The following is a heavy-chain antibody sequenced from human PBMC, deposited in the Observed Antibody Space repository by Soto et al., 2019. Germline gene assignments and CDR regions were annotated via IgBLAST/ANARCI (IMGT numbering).Heavy chain of an antibody. CDR1: GGSISSGGYY. D-gene: IGHD6-19*01. CDR3: ARRPKKLGIAVADDAFDI. CDR2: IYYSGST. Sequence: QVQLQESGPGLVKPSQTLSLTCTVSGGSISSGGYYWSWIRQHPGKGLEWIGYIYYSGSTYYNPSLKSRVTISVDTSKNQFSLKLSSVTAADTAVYYCARRPKKLGIAVADDAFDIWGQGTMVTVSS. V-gene: IGHV4-31*03. J-gene: IGHJ3*02.